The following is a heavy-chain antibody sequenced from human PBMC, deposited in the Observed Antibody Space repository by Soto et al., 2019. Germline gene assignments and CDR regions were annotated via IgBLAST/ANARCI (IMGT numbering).Heavy chain of an antibody. CDR3: ARGGHVVVVTAALDY. Sequence: QVQLMQSGAEVKKPGASVKVSCKASGDTFTDYYIHWVRQAPGQGLEWMGTVNPSGGHTTYAQHFLGTVSMARDTSTSKLYMELTSLTSDDTAIYYCARGGHVVVVTAALDYWGQGTLVTVSS. D-gene: IGHD2-21*02. CDR1: GDTFTDYY. J-gene: IGHJ4*02. V-gene: IGHV1-46*01. CDR2: VNPSGGHT.